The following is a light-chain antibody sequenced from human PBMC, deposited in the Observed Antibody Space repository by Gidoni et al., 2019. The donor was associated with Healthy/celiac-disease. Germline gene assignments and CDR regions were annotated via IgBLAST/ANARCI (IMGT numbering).Light chain of an antibody. CDR1: QSISSY. CDR3: QQSYSTPPYT. V-gene: IGKV1-39*01. CDR2: AAS. J-gene: IGKJ2*01. Sequence: DIQMTQSPSSLSASVGDRVTITCPASQSISSYLNWYQQKPGKAPKLLIYAASSLQSGVPSRFSGSGSGTDFTLTISSLQPEDFAPYYCQQSYSTPPYTFGQGTKLEIK.